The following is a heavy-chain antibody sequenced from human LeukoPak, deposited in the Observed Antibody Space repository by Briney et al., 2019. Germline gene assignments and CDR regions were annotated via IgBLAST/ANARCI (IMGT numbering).Heavy chain of an antibody. V-gene: IGHV1-2*02. D-gene: IGHD6-19*01. J-gene: IGHJ4*02. CDR2: INPNSGEA. CDR1: RYTFTGYY. CDR3: ARLSGSASPHYFDC. Sequence: GASVKVSCKASRYTFTGYYLHWVRQAPGQGLEWMGWINPNSGEANYAQRFQDRVTMTWDTSISTAYMELSSLRSDDTAVFYCARLSGSASPHYFDCWGQGTLLTVAS.